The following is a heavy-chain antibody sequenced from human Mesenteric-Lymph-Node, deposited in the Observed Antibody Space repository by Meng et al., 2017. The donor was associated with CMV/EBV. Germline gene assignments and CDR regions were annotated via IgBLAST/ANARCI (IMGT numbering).Heavy chain of an antibody. CDR3: ARVRYSWGSYFDY. CDR2: VFHSGGS. D-gene: IGHD3-10*01. Sequence: AGSGRSISSCTSWLWLRHPPGQRLDWIGEVFHSGGSNSSPSLQTRVTISVDKSKNQFSLNLSSVTAADTAVYYCARVRYSWGSYFDYWGLGTLVTVSS. J-gene: IGHJ4*02. CDR1: GRSISSCTS. V-gene: IGHV4-4*02.